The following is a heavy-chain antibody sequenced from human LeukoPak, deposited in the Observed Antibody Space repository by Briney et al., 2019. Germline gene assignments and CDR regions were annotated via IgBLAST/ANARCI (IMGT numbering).Heavy chain of an antibody. CDR2: ISGSIGST. CDR3: AKDVRSGWLQAFDL. CDR1: GFTFSSYA. Sequence: GGSLRLSCAASGFTFSSYAMSWVRQAPGKGLEWVSAISGSIGSTYYADSVKGRFTISRDNSKNTLYLELNSLRAEDTALYYCAKDVRSGWLQAFDLWGRGTLVTVSS. J-gene: IGHJ2*01. V-gene: IGHV3-23*01. D-gene: IGHD5-12*01.